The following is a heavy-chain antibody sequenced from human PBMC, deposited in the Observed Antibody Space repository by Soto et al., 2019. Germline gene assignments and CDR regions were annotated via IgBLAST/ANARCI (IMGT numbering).Heavy chain of an antibody. J-gene: IGHJ4*02. D-gene: IGHD3-22*01. V-gene: IGHV1-8*01. Sequence: QEQLVQSGAEVKKPGASVRVSCKASGYTFTSYDINWVRQATGQGLEWMGWMNPNSGNTGYAQKFQGRVTMTRDTSISTAYMELSSLGSEDTAVYYCASAIRSSGYYCAFDYCGQGTLVTVSS. CDR1: GYTFTSYD. CDR2: MNPNSGNT. CDR3: ASAIRSSGYYCAFDY.